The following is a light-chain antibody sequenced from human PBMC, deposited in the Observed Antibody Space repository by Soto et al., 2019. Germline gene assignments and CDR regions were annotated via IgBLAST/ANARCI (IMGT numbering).Light chain of an antibody. CDR3: SSYAGSYLWV. V-gene: IGLV2-11*01. J-gene: IGLJ3*02. Sequence: QSALTQPRSLSGSPGHSVTISCTGTSGDVGGYDYVAWYQQRAGEAPQLMIYDVTKRPSGVPDRFSGSKSGNTAFLTISGLHSEDEADYYCSSYAGSYLWVFGGGTQLTVL. CDR1: SGDVGGYDY. CDR2: DVT.